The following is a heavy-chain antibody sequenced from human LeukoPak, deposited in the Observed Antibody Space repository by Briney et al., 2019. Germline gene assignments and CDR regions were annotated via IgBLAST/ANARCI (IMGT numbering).Heavy chain of an antibody. CDR3: ARGGRMVRGVMRYYYYMDV. D-gene: IGHD3-10*01. J-gene: IGHJ6*03. Sequence: ASVKVSCKASGYTFTSYGISWVRQAPGQGLEWMGWISAYNGNINYAQKLQGRVTMTTDTSTSTAYMELRSLRSDDTAVYYCARGGRMVRGVMRYYYYMDVWGKGTTVTVSS. V-gene: IGHV1-18*01. CDR1: GYTFTSYG. CDR2: ISAYNGNI.